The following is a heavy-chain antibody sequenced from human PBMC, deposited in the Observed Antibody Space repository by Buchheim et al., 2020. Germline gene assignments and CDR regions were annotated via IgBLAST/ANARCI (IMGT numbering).Heavy chain of an antibody. D-gene: IGHD5-12*01. CDR3: AKHGSGYDRREFDS. CDR1: GYSFANFW. V-gene: IGHV5-51*01. CDR2: NYPGDSDT. J-gene: IGHJ4*02. Sequence: EVQLVQSGAEVKKPGESLKISCKGSGYSFANFWIGWVRQMPGKGLEWMGSNYPGDSDTRYNPSFQGLVTLPADKSNCTSFPQWSSLKASDTAMYYCAKHGSGYDRREFDSWGQGTL.